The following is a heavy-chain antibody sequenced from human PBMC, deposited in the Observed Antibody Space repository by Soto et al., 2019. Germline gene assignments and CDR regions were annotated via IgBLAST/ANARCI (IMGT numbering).Heavy chain of an antibody. D-gene: IGHD2-2*02. Sequence: GGSXRLSCAASGFGFGGKTMYWVRQAPGRGLEWVALIAPDGSQIYYADSVKGRFTISRDNSKNTLYLQMDSLRAEDTSLYLCATDIHATWLLNSWGQGTLVTVSS. CDR3: ATDIHATWLLNS. CDR2: IAPDGSQI. V-gene: IGHV3-30-3*01. CDR1: GFGFGGKT. J-gene: IGHJ5*02.